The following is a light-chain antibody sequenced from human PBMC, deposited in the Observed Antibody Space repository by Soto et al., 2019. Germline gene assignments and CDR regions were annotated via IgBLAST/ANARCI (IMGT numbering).Light chain of an antibody. V-gene: IGLV1-40*01. CDR3: QSYDSTLSGSRI. CDR2: GDN. CDR1: GSNIGAGYD. Sequence: QPVLTQPPSVSGAPGQRVTISCTGSGSNIGAGYDVHWYQQVPGAAPKLLIYGDNNRPSGVPDRFSGSKSGTSASLAITGLQAEDEADYYCQSYDSTLSGSRIFGGGTKLTVL. J-gene: IGLJ2*01.